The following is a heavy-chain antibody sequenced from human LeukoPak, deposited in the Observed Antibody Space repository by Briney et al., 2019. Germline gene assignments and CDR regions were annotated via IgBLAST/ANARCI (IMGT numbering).Heavy chain of an antibody. Sequence: PSXTLSLTCTVSGGSISSGDYYWSWIRQPPGKGLEWIGYIYYSGSTYYNPALKSRVTISVDTSKNQFSLKLSSVTAADTAVYYCARVVPAALYFDYWGQGTLVTVSS. CDR1: GGSISSGDYY. D-gene: IGHD2-2*01. J-gene: IGHJ4*02. CDR3: ARVVPAALYFDY. CDR2: IYYSGST. V-gene: IGHV4-30-4*08.